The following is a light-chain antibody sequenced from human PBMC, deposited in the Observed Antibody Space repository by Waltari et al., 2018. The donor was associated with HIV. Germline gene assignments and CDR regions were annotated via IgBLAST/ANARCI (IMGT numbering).Light chain of an antibody. CDR1: NGDVGSYNL. Sequence: QSALTQPASASGSPGHSATISCTGPNGDVGSYNLVSWYQQYPGRAPQLILYGVNSRPSGVSHRFSGSKFGNTASLTISGLRADDEADYYCNSFTDTDTLVFGGGTRLTVL. J-gene: IGLJ3*02. V-gene: IGLV2-14*03. CDR3: NSFTDTDTLV. CDR2: GVN.